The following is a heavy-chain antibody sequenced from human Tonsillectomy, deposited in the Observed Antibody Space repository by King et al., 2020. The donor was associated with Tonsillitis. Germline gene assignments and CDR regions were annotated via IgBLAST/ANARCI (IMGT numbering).Heavy chain of an antibody. CDR1: GFTFSSNW. V-gene: IGHV3-7*01. CDR2: IRQDGSEK. D-gene: IGHD6-25*01. Sequence: VQLVESGGGLVQPGGSLRLSCAASGFTFSSNWMTWVRQAPGKGLEWVANIRQDGSEKYYVDSVKGRFIISRDNAKKQLYLQMNSLTAEDTAVYYCARRGAAANGWYFDLWGRGTLVTVSS. J-gene: IGHJ2*01. CDR3: ARRGAAANGWYFDL.